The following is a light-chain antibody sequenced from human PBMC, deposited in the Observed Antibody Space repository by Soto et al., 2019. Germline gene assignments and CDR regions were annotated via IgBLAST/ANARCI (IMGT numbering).Light chain of an antibody. Sequence: QSALTQPRSVSGSPGQSVTISCTGTSRDVGNYNFVSWYQQHPVKVPKLIIYAVTQRPSGVPNRFSGSKSGNTASLTVSGLQPDEEADYYCSSYAGSYTLIFGGGTKVTVL. J-gene: IGLJ2*01. CDR1: SRDVGNYNF. CDR3: SSYAGSYTLI. CDR2: AVT. V-gene: IGLV2-11*01.